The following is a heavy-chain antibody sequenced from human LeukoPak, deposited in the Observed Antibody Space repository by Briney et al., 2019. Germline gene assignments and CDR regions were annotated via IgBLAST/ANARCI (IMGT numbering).Heavy chain of an antibody. CDR1: GFTFSSYS. CDR2: ISSSSSYI. J-gene: IGHJ4*02. CDR3: AAYDILTGYYG. V-gene: IGHV3-21*04. Sequence: GGSLRLSCAASGFTFSSYSMNWVRQAPGKGLEWVSSISSSSSYIYYADSVKGRFTISRDNAKNSLYLQMNSLRAEDTALYYCAAYDILTGYYGWGQGTLVTVSS. D-gene: IGHD3-9*01.